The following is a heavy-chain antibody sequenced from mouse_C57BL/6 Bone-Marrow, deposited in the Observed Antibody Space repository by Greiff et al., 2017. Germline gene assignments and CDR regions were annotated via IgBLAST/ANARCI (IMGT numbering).Heavy chain of an antibody. Sequence: EVKLVASGGGLVKPGGSLKLSCAASGFTFSDYGMHWVRQAPEKGLEWVAYISSGSSTIYYADTVKGRFTISRDNAKNTLFLQMTSLRSEDTAMYYCARPGYYGSSYGFAYWGQGTLVTVSA. V-gene: IGHV5-17*01. D-gene: IGHD1-1*01. CDR3: ARPGYYGSSYGFAY. CDR1: GFTFSDYG. CDR2: ISSGSSTI. J-gene: IGHJ3*01.